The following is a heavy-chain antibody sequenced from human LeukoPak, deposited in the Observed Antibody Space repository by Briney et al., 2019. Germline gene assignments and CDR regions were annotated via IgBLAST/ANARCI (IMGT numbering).Heavy chain of an antibody. V-gene: IGHV4-34*01. J-gene: IGHJ4*02. CDR2: TNHSGST. CDR3: ARGLKTLLWFGELSSPFDY. D-gene: IGHD3-10*01. Sequence: SETLSLTCAVYGGSFSGYYWSWIRQPPGKGLEWIGETNHSGSTNYNPSLKSRVTISVDTSKNQFSLKLSSVTAADTAVYYCARGLKTLLWFGELSSPFDYWGQGTLVTVSS. CDR1: GGSFSGYY.